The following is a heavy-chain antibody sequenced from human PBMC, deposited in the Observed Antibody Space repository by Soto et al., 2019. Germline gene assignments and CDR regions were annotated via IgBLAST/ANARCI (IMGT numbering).Heavy chain of an antibody. J-gene: IGHJ5*02. V-gene: IGHV4-39*01. D-gene: IGHD3-22*01. CDR2: INYGGIS. Sequence: SETLSLTCTVSGDSISDSNYYWGWIRQPPGKGLEWIANINYGGISYYNPSLRSRVAISVDTSKNQFSLKLNSVTAADTAIYYCARSNSGYYKWFDPWGQGTLVTVSS. CDR1: GDSISDSNYY. CDR3: ARSNSGYYKWFDP.